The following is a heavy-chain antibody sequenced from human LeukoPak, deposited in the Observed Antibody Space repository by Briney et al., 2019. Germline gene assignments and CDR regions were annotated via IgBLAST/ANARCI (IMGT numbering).Heavy chain of an antibody. CDR3: PWDQGVVGATYDY. V-gene: IGHV1-18*01. CDR2: ISAYNGNT. J-gene: IGHJ4*02. CDR1: GYTFPSYG. D-gene: IGHD1-26*01. Sequence: GASVKVSCKASGYTFPSYGISWVRQAPGQGLEWLGWISAYNGNTNYAQKLQGRVTMTTDTSTHTDYIAAKGLTYYGTTGYILPWDQGVVGATYDYWGQGTLVTVSS.